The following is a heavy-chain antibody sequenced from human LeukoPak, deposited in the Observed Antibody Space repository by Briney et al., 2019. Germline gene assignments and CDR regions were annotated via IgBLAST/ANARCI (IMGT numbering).Heavy chain of an antibody. V-gene: IGHV4-59*01. J-gene: IGHJ4*02. CDR2: IDHSGST. CDR1: GGSISTYY. D-gene: IGHD5-12*01. CDR3: ARDGYSGSDAL. Sequence: SETLSLTCTVSGGSISTYYWSWIRQPPGKGLEWIGYIDHSGSTKYNPSLKSRVTISVDTSQNQFSLKLSSVTAADTAVYYCARDGYSGSDALWGQGTLVTVSS.